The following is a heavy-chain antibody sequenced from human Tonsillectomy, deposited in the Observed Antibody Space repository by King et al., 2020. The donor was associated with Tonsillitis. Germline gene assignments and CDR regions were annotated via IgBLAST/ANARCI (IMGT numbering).Heavy chain of an antibody. Sequence: VQLVESGGGVVQPGRSLRLSCAASGFTFSSYAMHWVRQAPGKGLEWVAVISYDGSDKYYADSVKGRFTISRDNSKNTLYLQMNSLGAEDTTVYYCARVRGGNYYYYYGMDVWGQGTTVTVSS. CDR3: ARVRGGNYYYYYGMDV. D-gene: IGHD4-23*01. J-gene: IGHJ6*02. V-gene: IGHV3-30-3*01. CDR1: GFTFSSYA. CDR2: ISYDGSDK.